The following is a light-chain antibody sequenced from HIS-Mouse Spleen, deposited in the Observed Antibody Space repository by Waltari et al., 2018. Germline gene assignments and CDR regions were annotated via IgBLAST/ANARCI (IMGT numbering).Light chain of an antibody. Sequence: QSALTQPASVSGSPGQSLTISCTGTSSDVGGYTHVTWYQQHPGKAPKLMIYEVSNRPSGVSNRFSGSKSGNTASLTISGLQAEDEADYYCSSYTSSSPYVVFGGGTKLTVL. CDR2: EVS. CDR3: SSYTSSSPYVV. J-gene: IGLJ2*01. CDR1: SSDVGGYTH. V-gene: IGLV2-14*01.